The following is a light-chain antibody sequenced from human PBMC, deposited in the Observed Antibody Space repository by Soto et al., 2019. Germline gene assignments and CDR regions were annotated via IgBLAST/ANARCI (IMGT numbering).Light chain of an antibody. Sequence: DIQMTQSPSSVSASVGGRVTITCRATQVISSWLAWYQQKPGKAPKLLIYATSNLQSGVPSRFSGSGSGTDFTLTITSLQPEDFATYDCQQANSFPYTFGQGTKLEIK. V-gene: IGKV1-12*01. CDR1: QVISSW. J-gene: IGKJ2*01. CDR3: QQANSFPYT. CDR2: ATS.